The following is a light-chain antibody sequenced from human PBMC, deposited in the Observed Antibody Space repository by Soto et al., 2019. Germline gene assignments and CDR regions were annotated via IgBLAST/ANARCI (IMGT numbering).Light chain of an antibody. CDR2: VAS. CDR3: QQSSSTPQT. Sequence: DIQMTQSPSSLSASVGDRVTITCRASQSISSYLSWYQQKPGKAPKLLINVASTWQSGVPSRFSGSGSGTDFTLAIRSLQPEDFATYYCQQSSSTPQTFGGWTRVEIK. CDR1: QSISSY. J-gene: IGKJ4*01. V-gene: IGKV1-39*01.